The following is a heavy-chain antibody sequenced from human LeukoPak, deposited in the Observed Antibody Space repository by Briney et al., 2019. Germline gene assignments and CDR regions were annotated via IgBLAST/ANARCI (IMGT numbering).Heavy chain of an antibody. Sequence: GGSLRLSCAASGFTFSNYWMHWVRQVPGKGLVWVSRINDDGSATFYADSVKGRFTISRGNAKNTLFLQINSLRAEDTAVYYCAREILAPGKTHDYWGQGTLVTVSS. CDR1: GFTFSNYW. CDR2: INDDGSAT. J-gene: IGHJ4*02. CDR3: AREILAPGKTHDY. V-gene: IGHV3-74*01.